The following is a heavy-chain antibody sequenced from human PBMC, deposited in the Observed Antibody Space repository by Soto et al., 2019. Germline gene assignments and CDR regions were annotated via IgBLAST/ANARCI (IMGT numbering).Heavy chain of an antibody. CDR1: GFTFSSYA. D-gene: IGHD3-9*01. CDR3: AKNVWGITIFGGMDV. Sequence: EVQLLESGGGLVQPGGSLRLSCAASGFTFSSYAMSWVRQAPGKGLEWVSAISGSGGSTYYADSVKGRFTISRDNSKNTLYLQMNSLRAEDTAVYCCAKNVWGITIFGGMDVWGQGTTVTVSS. V-gene: IGHV3-23*01. J-gene: IGHJ6*02. CDR2: ISGSGGST.